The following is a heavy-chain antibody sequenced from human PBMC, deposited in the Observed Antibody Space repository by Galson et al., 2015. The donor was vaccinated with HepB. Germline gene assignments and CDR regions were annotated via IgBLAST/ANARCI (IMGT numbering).Heavy chain of an antibody. Sequence: SVKVSCKASGYTFTSYNIHCVRQAPGQGLEWMGVINPRVGSITYALNFQGRITMTRDTSTGTVYMELSSLTSEDTAVYYCARSASASAFDVWGQGTMVTVSS. D-gene: IGHD1-26*01. CDR3: ARSASASAFDV. J-gene: IGHJ3*01. CDR1: GYTFTSYN. V-gene: IGHV1-46*03. CDR2: INPRVGSI.